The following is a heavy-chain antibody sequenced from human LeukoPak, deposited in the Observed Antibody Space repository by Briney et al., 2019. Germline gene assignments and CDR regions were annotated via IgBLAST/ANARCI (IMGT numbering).Heavy chain of an antibody. CDR2: ISSSSSAI. J-gene: IGHJ4*02. CDR3: AQKGGTDH. D-gene: IGHD2-15*01. V-gene: IGHV3-48*02. CDR1: GFTFGSYA. Sequence: GGSLRLSCAASGFTFGSYAMSWVRQGPGKGLEWISYISSSSSAIYYADSVKGRFTISRDNGKNSLYLQMNSLRDEDTAVYYCAQKGGTDHWGQGTLVTVSS.